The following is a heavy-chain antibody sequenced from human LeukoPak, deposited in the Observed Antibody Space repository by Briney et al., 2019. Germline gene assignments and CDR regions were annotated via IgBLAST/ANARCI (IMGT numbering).Heavy chain of an antibody. V-gene: IGHV4-39*01. D-gene: IGHD5/OR15-5a*01. J-gene: IGHJ4*02. CDR3: ATLVSTRYYFDY. Sequence: NSSETLSLTCTVSGGSISSSSYYWGWIRQPPGKGLEWIGSIYYSGSTYYNPSLKSRVTISVDTSKNQFSLKLSSVTAADTAVYSCATLVSTRYYFDYWGQGTLVTVSS. CDR1: GGSISSSSYY. CDR2: IYYSGST.